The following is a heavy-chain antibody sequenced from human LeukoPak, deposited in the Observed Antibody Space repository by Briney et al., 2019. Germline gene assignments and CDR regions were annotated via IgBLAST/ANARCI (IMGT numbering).Heavy chain of an antibody. Sequence: SETLSLTCAVYGGSFSGYYWSWIRQPPGKGLEWIGEINHSGSTNYNPSLKSRVTISVDTSKNQFSLKLSSVTAADTAVYYRAREGLTYYFDYWGQGTLVTVSS. V-gene: IGHV4-34*01. J-gene: IGHJ4*02. CDR2: INHSGST. CDR1: GGSFSGYY. CDR3: AREGLTYYFDY. D-gene: IGHD3/OR15-3a*01.